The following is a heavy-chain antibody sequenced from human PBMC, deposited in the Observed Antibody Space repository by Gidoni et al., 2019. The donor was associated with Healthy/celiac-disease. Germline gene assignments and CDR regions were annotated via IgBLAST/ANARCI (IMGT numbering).Heavy chain of an antibody. J-gene: IGHJ4*02. CDR2: IYYSGST. CDR3: ARPGSLTAIDY. V-gene: IGHV4-39*07. D-gene: IGHD7-27*01. Sequence: QLQLQESGPGLVKPSETLSLTCTVPGGSISSSSYYWGWIRQPPGKGLEWIGSIYYSGSTYYNPSLKSRVTISVDTSKNQFSLKLSSVTAADTAVYYCARPGSLTAIDYWGQGTLVTVSS. CDR1: GGSISSSSYY.